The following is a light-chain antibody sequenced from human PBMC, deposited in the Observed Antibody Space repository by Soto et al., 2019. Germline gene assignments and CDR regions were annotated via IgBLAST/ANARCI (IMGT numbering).Light chain of an antibody. CDR2: GAS. CDR1: QSVSSN. V-gene: IGKV3-15*01. Sequence: EIVMTQSTATLSVSPGARATLSCRASQSVSSNLAWYQQKPGQAPRLLIYGASTRATGIPARFSGSGSGTEFTLTISSLQPEDFAVYYSQQYNDLPLTFGGGTKVDIK. J-gene: IGKJ4*01. CDR3: QQYNDLPLT.